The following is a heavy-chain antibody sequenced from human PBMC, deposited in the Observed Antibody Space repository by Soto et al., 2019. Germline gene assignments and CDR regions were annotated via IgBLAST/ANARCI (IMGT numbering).Heavy chain of an antibody. Sequence: QVQLVQSRGEVKKPGASVKVSCKACGYTFTTYDLSWVRQAPGQGLEWMGWISAYNGNTNYAQNLQGRVTMTTDTSTSTAYMELRSLRSDDTAVYYCARVIGYYYHMDVWGQGTTVTVSS. CDR1: GYTFTTYD. CDR3: ARVIGYYYHMDV. J-gene: IGHJ6*02. CDR2: ISAYNGNT. V-gene: IGHV1-18*01. D-gene: IGHD3-22*01.